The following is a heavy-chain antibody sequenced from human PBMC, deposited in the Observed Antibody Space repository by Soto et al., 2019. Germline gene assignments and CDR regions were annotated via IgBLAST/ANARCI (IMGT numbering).Heavy chain of an antibody. CDR2: INPNSGGT. V-gene: IGHV1-2*02. Sequence: ASVKVSCKASGYTFTGYDMHWVRQAPGQGLEWMGWINPNSGGTNYAQKFQGRVTMTRDTSISTAYMELSRLRSDDTAVYYCARDWLYSSSSDPERIDYWGQGTLVTVSS. CDR3: ARDWLYSSSSDPERIDY. D-gene: IGHD6-6*01. J-gene: IGHJ4*02. CDR1: GYTFTGYD.